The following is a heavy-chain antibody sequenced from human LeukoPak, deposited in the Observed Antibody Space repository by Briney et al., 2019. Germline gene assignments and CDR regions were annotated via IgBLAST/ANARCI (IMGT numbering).Heavy chain of an antibody. Sequence: GGSLRLSCAASGFTFSSFVMHWVRQAPGKGLEWVAVISDDGSNKHYADSLKDRLTISRDNSKNTLYLQMNSLRGEDTAVYYCSREGEDDFWSAFDYWGQGTLVTVSS. J-gene: IGHJ4*02. CDR2: ISDDGSNK. V-gene: IGHV3-30*01. D-gene: IGHD3-3*01. CDR3: SREGEDDFWSAFDY. CDR1: GFTFSSFV.